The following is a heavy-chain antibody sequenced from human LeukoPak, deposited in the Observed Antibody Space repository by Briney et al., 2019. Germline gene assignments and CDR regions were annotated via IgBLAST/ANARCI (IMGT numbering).Heavy chain of an antibody. V-gene: IGHV1-18*01. Sequence: ASVKASCKASGYTFPNYGISWVRQAPGQGLEWMGWISVYYGDTNYAQRFQGRVTMTTDTSTRTAYMELRSLTSDDTAVYYCARVRAAVGVHYFDYWGQGTLVAVSS. CDR1: GYTFPNYG. J-gene: IGHJ4*02. D-gene: IGHD6-13*01. CDR2: ISVYYGDT. CDR3: ARVRAAVGVHYFDY.